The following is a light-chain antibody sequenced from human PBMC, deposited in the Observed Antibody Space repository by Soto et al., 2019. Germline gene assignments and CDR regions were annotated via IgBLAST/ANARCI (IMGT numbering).Light chain of an antibody. Sequence: DIQMTQSPSSLSAFVGDRVTITCRASQSISSYLNWYQQKPGKAPKLLIYAASSLQSGVPSRFSGSGSGTDFTLTISSLHPEDFAVYFCQQFKNYPITFGQGTRLEIK. V-gene: IGKV1-39*01. CDR2: AAS. CDR3: QQFKNYPIT. J-gene: IGKJ5*01. CDR1: QSISSY.